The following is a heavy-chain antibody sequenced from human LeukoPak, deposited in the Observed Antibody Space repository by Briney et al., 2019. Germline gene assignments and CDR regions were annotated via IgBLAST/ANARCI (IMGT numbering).Heavy chain of an antibody. CDR1: GGTFSSYA. V-gene: IGHV1-69*04. J-gene: IGHJ3*02. D-gene: IGHD1-26*01. CDR2: IIPILGIA. Sequence: ASVKVSCKASGGTFSSYAISWVRRAPGQGLEWMGRIIPILGIANYAQKFQGRVTITTDESTSTAYMELSSLRSEDTAVYYCARWDGRPHDAFDIWGQGTMVTVSS. CDR3: ARWDGRPHDAFDI.